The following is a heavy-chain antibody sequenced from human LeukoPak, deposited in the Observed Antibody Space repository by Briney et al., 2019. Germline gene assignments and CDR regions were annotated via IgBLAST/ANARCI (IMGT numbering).Heavy chain of an antibody. D-gene: IGHD1-26*01. CDR1: GGSISSSSYY. Sequence: SETLSLTCTVSGGSISSSSYYWGWIRQPPGKGLEWIGSIYYSGSTYYNPSLKSRVTISVDTSKNQFSLKLSSVTAADTAVYYCARHKWDGDFSLEAFDIWGQGTMVTVSS. CDR2: IYYSGST. CDR3: ARHKWDGDFSLEAFDI. J-gene: IGHJ3*02. V-gene: IGHV4-39*01.